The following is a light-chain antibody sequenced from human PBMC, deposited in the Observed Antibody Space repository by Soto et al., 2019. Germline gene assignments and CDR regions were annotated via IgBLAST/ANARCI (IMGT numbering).Light chain of an antibody. CDR1: SSDVGGYNY. V-gene: IGLV2-14*01. Sequence: QSALTQRACVSGSPGQSVTISCTGTSSDVGGYNYVSWYQQHPGKAPKLMIYDVSNRPSGVSNRFSGSKSGNTASLTISGLQAEDEADYFCSSYTSSSAPSAVFGGGTQLTVL. CDR3: SSYTSSSAPSAV. J-gene: IGLJ7*01. CDR2: DVS.